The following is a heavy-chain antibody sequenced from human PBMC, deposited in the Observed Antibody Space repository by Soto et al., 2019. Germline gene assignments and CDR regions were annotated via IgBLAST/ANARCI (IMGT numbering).Heavy chain of an antibody. CDR3: ARESTEMATVMEAFDI. Sequence: QVQLVQSGAEVKKPGSSVKVSCKASGGTFSSYAISWVRQAPGQGLEWMGGIIPIFGTANYAQKFQGRVTITEQQPRSTAYMELSSLRPEDTAVYYCARESTEMATVMEAFDIWGQGTMVTVSS. V-gene: IGHV1-69*12. J-gene: IGHJ3*02. CDR2: IIPIFGTA. D-gene: IGHD5-12*01. CDR1: GGTFSSYA.